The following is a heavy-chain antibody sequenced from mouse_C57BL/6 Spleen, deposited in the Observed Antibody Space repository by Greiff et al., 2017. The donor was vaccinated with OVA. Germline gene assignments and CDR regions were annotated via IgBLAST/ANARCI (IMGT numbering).Heavy chain of an antibody. CDR3: ARYGYDEAFAY. Sequence: VQLQQSGPELVKPGASVKISCKASGYSFTGYYMNWVKQSPEKSLEWIGEINPSTGGTTYNQKFKAKATLTVDKSSSTAYMQLKSLTSEDSAVYYCARYGYDEAFAYWGQGTLVTVSA. D-gene: IGHD2-2*01. CDR2: INPSTGGT. CDR1: GYSFTGYY. V-gene: IGHV1-42*01. J-gene: IGHJ3*01.